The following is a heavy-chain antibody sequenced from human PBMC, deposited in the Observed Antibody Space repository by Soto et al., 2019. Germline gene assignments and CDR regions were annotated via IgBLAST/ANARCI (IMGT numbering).Heavy chain of an antibody. CDR2: ISGSGGST. CDR3: AKDRGYYYDSSGYYGY. Sequence: VGSLRLSCAAPGFTFSSYAMSWVRQAPGKGLEWVSAISGSGGSTYYADSVKGRFTISRDNSKNTLYLQMNSLRAEDTAVYYCAKDRGYYYDSSGYYGYWGQGTLVTVSS. V-gene: IGHV3-23*01. CDR1: GFTFSSYA. D-gene: IGHD3-22*01. J-gene: IGHJ4*02.